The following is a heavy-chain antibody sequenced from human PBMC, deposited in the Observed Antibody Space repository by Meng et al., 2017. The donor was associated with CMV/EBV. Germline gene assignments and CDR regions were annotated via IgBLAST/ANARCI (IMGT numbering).Heavy chain of an antibody. CDR3: ARDPLFGGGGRFDL. V-gene: IGHV1-18*01. J-gene: IGHJ2*01. Sequence: VQLVQSGAEVKKPGSSVKVSCKASGGTFSSYAISWVRQVPGQGLEWMGWISAYNGNTNYAQKLQGRVTMTTDTSTSTAYMELRSLRSDDTAVYYCARDPLFGGGGRFDLWGRGTLVTVSS. CDR2: ISAYNGNT. CDR1: GGTFSSYA. D-gene: IGHD3-10*01.